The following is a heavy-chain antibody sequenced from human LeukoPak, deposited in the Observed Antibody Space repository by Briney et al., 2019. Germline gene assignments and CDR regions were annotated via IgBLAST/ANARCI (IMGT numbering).Heavy chain of an antibody. D-gene: IGHD2/OR15-2a*01. V-gene: IGHV4-61*05. Sequence: SETLSLTCTVSGGSISSSSYYWGWIRQPAGKGLEWIGRIYNGGSTNYNPSLESRVTISIDRSKNQFSLKLTSVTAADTAVYYCANSISMDFEYWGQGTLVTVSS. CDR2: IYNGGST. J-gene: IGHJ4*02. CDR3: ANSISMDFEY. CDR1: GGSISSSSYY.